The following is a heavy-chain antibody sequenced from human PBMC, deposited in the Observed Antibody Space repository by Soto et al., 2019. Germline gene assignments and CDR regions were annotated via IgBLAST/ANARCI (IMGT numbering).Heavy chain of an antibody. CDR2: IYYSGST. D-gene: IGHD5-18*01. Sequence: SETLSLTCTVSGGSISSYYWGWIRQPPGKGLEWIGSIYYSGSTYYNPSLKSRVTISVDTSKNQFSLKLSSVTAADTAVYYCARYFHTAMAKSDYWGQGTLVTVSS. V-gene: IGHV4-39*01. J-gene: IGHJ4*02. CDR3: ARYFHTAMAKSDY. CDR1: GGSISSYY.